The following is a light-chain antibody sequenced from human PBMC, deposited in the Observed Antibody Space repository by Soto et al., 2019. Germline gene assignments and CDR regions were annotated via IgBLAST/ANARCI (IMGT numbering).Light chain of an antibody. CDR1: SSDVGGYNY. J-gene: IGLJ1*01. Sequence: QSALTQPASVSGSPGQSITISCTATSSDVGGYNYVSWYQQYPGKAPKLMIYEVFNRPSGVSNRFSGSKSGTSATLGITGFQTGDEADYYCGSWDSSLSAYVFGTGTKVTVL. V-gene: IGLV2-14*01. CDR2: EVF. CDR3: GSWDSSLSAYV.